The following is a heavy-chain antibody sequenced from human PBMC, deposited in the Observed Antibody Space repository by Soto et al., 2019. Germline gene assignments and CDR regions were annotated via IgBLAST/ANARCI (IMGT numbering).Heavy chain of an antibody. CDR1: GYTFTTYG. CDR3: VRDHWNTVATITPFDI. Sequence: QVQLVQSGAEVKKPGASVKVSCKASGYTFTTYGTTWVRQAPGQGLEWMGWISAYNGNTNYAQSLQGRDTMTTDTSTSTAYMELRSLTSDVTAVHYNVRDHWNTVATITPFDIWGQGTMVTVSS. D-gene: IGHD5-12*01. CDR2: ISAYNGNT. V-gene: IGHV1-18*01. J-gene: IGHJ3*02.